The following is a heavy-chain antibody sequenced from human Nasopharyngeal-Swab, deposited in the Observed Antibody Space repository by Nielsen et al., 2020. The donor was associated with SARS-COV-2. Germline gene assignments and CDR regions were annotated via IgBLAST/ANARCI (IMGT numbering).Heavy chain of an antibody. CDR1: GYTFTRYY. V-gene: IGHV1-46*01. D-gene: IGHD4-17*01. CDR2: INPSGGST. J-gene: IGHJ4*02. CDR3: ARSHDYGDPVDY. Sequence: ASVKVSCKASGYTFTRYYLHWVRQAPGQGLEWMGIINPSGGSTSYAQKFQGRVTITRDTSTSTVYMELGSLRSEDTAVYYCARSHDYGDPVDYWGQGTLVTVSS.